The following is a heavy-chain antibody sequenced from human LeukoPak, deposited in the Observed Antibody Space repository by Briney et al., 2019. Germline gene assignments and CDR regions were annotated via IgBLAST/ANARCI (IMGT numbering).Heavy chain of an antibody. CDR3: AVGTNHYYFDD. D-gene: IGHD4-23*01. CDR1: GGSTSSYY. J-gene: IGHJ4*02. V-gene: IGHV4-59*01. Sequence: SETLSLTCTVSGGSTSSYYWSWIRQPPGKGLEWIGNVHNSGTTNYNPSLKSRVTILLDRAKNQFSLKLTSMTAADTAVYFRAVGTNHYYFDDWGQGTLVTVSS. CDR2: VHNSGTT.